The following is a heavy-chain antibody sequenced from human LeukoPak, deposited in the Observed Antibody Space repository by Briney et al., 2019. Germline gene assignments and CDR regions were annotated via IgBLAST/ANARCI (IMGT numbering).Heavy chain of an antibody. CDR3: ARGGGLDV. Sequence: GGSLRLSCAASGFTFSSYWMNLARQAPGKGLEWVASINHNGNVNYYVDSVKGRFTISRDNAKNSLYLQMSNLRAEDTAVYFCARGGGLDVWGQGATVTVSS. V-gene: IGHV3-7*03. D-gene: IGHD3-16*01. CDR2: INHNGNVN. J-gene: IGHJ6*02. CDR1: GFTFSSYW.